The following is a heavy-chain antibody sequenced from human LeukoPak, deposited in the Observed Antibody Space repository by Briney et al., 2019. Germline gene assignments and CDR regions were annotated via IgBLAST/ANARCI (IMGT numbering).Heavy chain of an antibody. V-gene: IGHV3-7*01. CDR3: ARDPVDYDSSGYFFFSGPGQEFDY. CDR1: GFTFSSYW. Sequence: PGGSLRLSCAASGFTFSSYWMSWVRQAPGKGLEWVANIKQDGSEKYYVDSVKGRFTISRDNAKNSLHLQMNSLRAEDTAVYYCARDPVDYDSSGYFFFSGPGQEFDYWGQGTLVTVSS. J-gene: IGHJ4*02. D-gene: IGHD3-22*01. CDR2: IKQDGSEK.